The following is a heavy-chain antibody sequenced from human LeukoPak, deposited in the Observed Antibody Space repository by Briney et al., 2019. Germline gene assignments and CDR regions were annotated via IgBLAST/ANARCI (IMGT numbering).Heavy chain of an antibody. CDR2: ISYDGSNK. D-gene: IGHD5-12*01. Sequence: GGSLRLSCAASGFTFSTYSIPWVRQAPGKGLEWVAVISYDGSNKYYADSVKGRFTISRDNSKNTLFLQMNSLRPDDTAVYYCARDIPPVVATNPYYFYGMDVWGQGTTVTVSS. CDR1: GFTFSTYS. CDR3: ARDIPPVVATNPYYFYGMDV. J-gene: IGHJ6*02. V-gene: IGHV3-30-3*01.